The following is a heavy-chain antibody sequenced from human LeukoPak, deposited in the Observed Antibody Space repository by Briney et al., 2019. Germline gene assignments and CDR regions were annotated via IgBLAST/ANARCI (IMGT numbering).Heavy chain of an antibody. CDR1: GGTFSSYA. CDR3: ARGAWVTAYYFDY. D-gene: IGHD2-21*02. Sequence: ASVKVSCKASGGTFSSYAISWVRQAPGQGLEWMGGIIPIFGTANYAQKFQGRVTITADKSTSTAYMELNSLRSEDTGVYYCARGAWVTAYYFDYWGQGTLVTVSS. V-gene: IGHV1-69*06. J-gene: IGHJ4*02. CDR2: IIPIFGTA.